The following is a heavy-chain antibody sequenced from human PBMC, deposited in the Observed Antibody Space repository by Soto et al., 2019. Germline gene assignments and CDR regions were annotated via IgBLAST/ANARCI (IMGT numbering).Heavy chain of an antibody. J-gene: IGHJ4*02. Sequence: GGSLRLSCAASGFTFDYYAMDWVRQAPWKGLEWVSGISWNSGSIGYADSVKGRFTISRDNAKNSLYLQMNSLRAEDTALYYCAKDGARRRGFDYWGQGTLVTVSS. V-gene: IGHV3-9*01. CDR3: AKDGARRRGFDY. CDR1: GFTFDYYA. CDR2: ISWNSGSI. D-gene: IGHD1-26*01.